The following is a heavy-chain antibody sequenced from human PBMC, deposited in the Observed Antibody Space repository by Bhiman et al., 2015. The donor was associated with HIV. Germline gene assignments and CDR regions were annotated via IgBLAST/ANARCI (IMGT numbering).Heavy chain of an antibody. CDR3: AKDLGTWGPLDY. CDR2: IKNDGTNE. J-gene: IGHJ4*01. Sequence: QVHLVESGGGVVQPGGSLRLSCAASGFTFSTYGMQWVRQAPGKGLEWVAFIKNDGTNEFYGDSVKGRFTISRDNSKNTVSLHMDSLRPEDTALYYCAKDLGTWGPLDYWGHGTLVTV. D-gene: IGHD3-16*01. CDR1: GFTFSTYG. V-gene: IGHV3-30*02.